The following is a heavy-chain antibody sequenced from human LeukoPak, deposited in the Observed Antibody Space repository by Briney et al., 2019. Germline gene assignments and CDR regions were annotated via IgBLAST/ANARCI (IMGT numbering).Heavy chain of an antibody. Sequence: ASVKVSCKAPGYTFTNYGISWVRQAPGQGLEWMGWISTYSGNTNYAQKLQGRVTMTTDTSTSTAYMELRSLRSDDTAVYYCARDLYSSSWLGDYWGQGTLVTVSS. V-gene: IGHV1-18*01. D-gene: IGHD6-13*01. CDR2: ISTYSGNT. CDR1: GYTFTNYG. J-gene: IGHJ4*02. CDR3: ARDLYSSSWLGDY.